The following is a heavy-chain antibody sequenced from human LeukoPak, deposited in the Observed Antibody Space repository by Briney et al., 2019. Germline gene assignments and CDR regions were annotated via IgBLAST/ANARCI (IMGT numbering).Heavy chain of an antibody. J-gene: IGHJ3*02. V-gene: IGHV1-69*05. D-gene: IGHD3-3*01. CDR2: IIPIFGTA. Sequence: ASVKVSCKASGGTYSSYAISWVRQAPGQGLEWMGGIIPIFGTANYAQKFQGRVTITTDESTSTAYMELSSLRSEDTAVYYCARRQYYDFWSGYHLYPPGVFDIWGQGTMVTVSS. CDR1: GGTYSSYA. CDR3: ARRQYYDFWSGYHLYPPGVFDI.